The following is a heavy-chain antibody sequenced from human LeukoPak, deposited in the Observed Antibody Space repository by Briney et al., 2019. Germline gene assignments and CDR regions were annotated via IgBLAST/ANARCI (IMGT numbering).Heavy chain of an antibody. D-gene: IGHD6-13*01. CDR1: GFTFSSYA. J-gene: IGHJ4*02. V-gene: IGHV3-23*01. Sequence: GGSLRLSCAASGFTFSSYAMSWVRQAPGKGLEWVSAISGSGGSTYYADSVKGRFTISRDNSKNTLCLQMNSLRAEDTAVYYCAKKISSITAAGNFPDYWGQGTLVTVSS. CDR2: ISGSGGST. CDR3: AKKISSITAAGNFPDY.